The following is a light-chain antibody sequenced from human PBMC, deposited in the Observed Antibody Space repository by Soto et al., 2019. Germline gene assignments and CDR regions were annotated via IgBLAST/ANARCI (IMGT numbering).Light chain of an antibody. CDR3: QQYNNWPQT. CDR2: GAS. J-gene: IGKJ1*01. CDR1: QSVSSN. Sequence: EIVMTQSPATLSVSPGERATLSCRASQSVSSNLAWYQQNPGQAPRLLIYGASTRATGIPARFSGSGSGTEFTLTISSLQSEDFAVYYCQQYNNWPQTFGKGAQVEI. V-gene: IGKV3-15*01.